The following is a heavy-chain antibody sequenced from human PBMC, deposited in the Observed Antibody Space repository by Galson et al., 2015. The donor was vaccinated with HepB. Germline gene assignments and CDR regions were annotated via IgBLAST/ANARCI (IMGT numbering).Heavy chain of an antibody. V-gene: IGHV3-30*18. CDR1: GFTFSAYG. J-gene: IGHJ4*02. D-gene: IGHD6-19*01. Sequence: SLRLSCAASGFTFSAYGMHWVRQAPGKGLDWVAGITYDGGSLYYADSVKGRVTISRDNLKNTLFLQMSSLRPEDTAVYYCAKVATRGQWLARWNFDYWGQGILVTVSS. CDR3: AKVATRGQWLARWNFDY. CDR2: ITYDGGSL.